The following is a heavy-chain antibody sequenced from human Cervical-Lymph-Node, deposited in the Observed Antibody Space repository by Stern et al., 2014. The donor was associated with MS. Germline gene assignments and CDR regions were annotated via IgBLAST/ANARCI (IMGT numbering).Heavy chain of an antibody. V-gene: IGHV1-8*02. Sequence: QVQLVQSGTEVKKPGASVKVSCKASGYTFNSYDVHWVRQAAGQGLEWMGWMNPDSGNTVYAQNFQGRVTMTRDTSITTAYMELNSLRFDDTAVYFCATEGFDYWGQGTLVTVSS. CDR1: GYTFNSYD. CDR3: ATEGFDY. J-gene: IGHJ4*02. CDR2: MNPDSGNT.